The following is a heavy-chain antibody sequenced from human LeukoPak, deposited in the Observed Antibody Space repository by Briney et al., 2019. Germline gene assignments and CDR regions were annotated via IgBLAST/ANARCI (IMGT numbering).Heavy chain of an antibody. V-gene: IGHV3-48*02. CDR1: VFTLSTYV. J-gene: IGHJ4*02. CDR2: IYIISETI. D-gene: IGHD3-10*01. Sequence: GGSLRLSRVASVFTLSTYVPSTGREAPGGGREWGSYIYIISETIYYADSVKCRYTISRDSAKNSLYLRMNSLRDEDTAVYYCARDHAASGSFYDYWGQGTLVTVSS. CDR3: ARDHAASGSFYDY.